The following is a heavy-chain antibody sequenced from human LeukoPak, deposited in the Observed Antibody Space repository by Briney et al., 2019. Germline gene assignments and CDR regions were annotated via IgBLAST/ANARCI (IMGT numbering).Heavy chain of an antibody. D-gene: IGHD4-17*01. CDR1: GYTFTSYY. Sequence: ASVKVSCKASGYTFTSYYMHWVRQAPGQGLEWMGIINPSGGSTSYAQKFQGRVTMTRDTSISTAYMELSRLRSDDTAVYYCARDSTVTGLFDYWGQGTLVTVSS. CDR2: INPSGGST. CDR3: ARDSTVTGLFDY. V-gene: IGHV1-46*01. J-gene: IGHJ4*02.